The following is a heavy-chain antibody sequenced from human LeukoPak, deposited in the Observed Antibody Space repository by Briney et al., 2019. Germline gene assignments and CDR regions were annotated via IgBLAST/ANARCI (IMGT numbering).Heavy chain of an antibody. CDR2: IYHSGST. Sequence: PSETLSLTCAVYGGSFSGYYWGWIRQPPGKGLEWIGSIYHSGSTYYNPSLKSRVTISVDTSKNQLSLKLSSVTAADTAVYYCARESLTSPYLDYWGQGTLVTVSS. CDR3: ARESLTSPYLDY. V-gene: IGHV4-38-2*02. CDR1: GGSFSGYY. J-gene: IGHJ4*02.